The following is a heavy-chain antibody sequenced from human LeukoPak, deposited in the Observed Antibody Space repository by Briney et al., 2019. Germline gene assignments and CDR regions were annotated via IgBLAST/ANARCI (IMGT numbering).Heavy chain of an antibody. CDR3: ARGTNPEYYDCAI. J-gene: IGHJ3*02. V-gene: IGHV1-69*11. D-gene: IGHD3-3*01. Sequence: SVKVSCKASGVIFSINWVRQAHGQGLEWMGRIIPRLDTTNYAQKFQGRVTITADESTSTAYMELSSLRSEDTAVYYCARGTNPEYYDCAIWGQGTMVTVSS. CDR2: IIPRLDTT. CDR1: GVIFS.